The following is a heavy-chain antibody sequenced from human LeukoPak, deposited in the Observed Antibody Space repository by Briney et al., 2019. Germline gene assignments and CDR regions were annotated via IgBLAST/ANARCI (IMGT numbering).Heavy chain of an antibody. J-gene: IGHJ4*02. V-gene: IGHV3-23*01. CDR2: ISGSGGST. D-gene: IGHD6-13*01. CDR1: GFTFSSYA. Sequence: GGSLRLSCAASGFTFSSYAMSWVRQAPGKGLEWVSAISGSGGSTYYADSVKGRFTISRDNSKNTLYLQMNSLRAEDTAVYYCARPRSSWSDFDSWGQGTLVTVSS. CDR3: ARPRSSWSDFDS.